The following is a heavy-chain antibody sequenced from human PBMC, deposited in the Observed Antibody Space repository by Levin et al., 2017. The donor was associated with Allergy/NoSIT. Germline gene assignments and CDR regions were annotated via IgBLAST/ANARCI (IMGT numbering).Heavy chain of an antibody. D-gene: IGHD1-1*01. V-gene: IGHV3-15*01. J-gene: IGHJ6*03. CDR2: IKSKTDGGTT. Sequence: GESLKISCAASGFTFSNAWMSWVRQAPGKGLEWVGRIKSKTDGGTTDYAAPVKGRFTISRDDSKNTLYLQMNSLKTEDTAVYYCTTREEETGTRPYYYYMDVWGKGTTVTVSS. CDR3: TTREEETGTRPYYYYMDV. CDR1: GFTFSNAW.